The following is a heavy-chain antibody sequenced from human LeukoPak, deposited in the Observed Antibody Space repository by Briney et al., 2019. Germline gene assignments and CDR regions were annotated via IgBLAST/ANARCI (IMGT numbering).Heavy chain of an antibody. CDR3: ARSSDYSEYFGRFYN. CDR2: IYPGDSDT. V-gene: IGHV5-51*01. CDR1: GYRFTSFW. Sequence: GESLKISCKGSGYRFTSFWIGWVRQMPGKGLEGMGIIYPGDSDTRYSPSFQGQVTISVDKSFTTAYLQWSSFQASDTAMYYCARSSDYSEYFGRFYNWGQGTLVTVSS. J-gene: IGHJ4*02. D-gene: IGHD4-17*01.